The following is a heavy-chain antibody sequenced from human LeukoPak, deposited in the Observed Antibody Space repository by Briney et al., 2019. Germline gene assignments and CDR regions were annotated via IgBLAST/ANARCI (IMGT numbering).Heavy chain of an antibody. V-gene: IGHV3-74*01. D-gene: IGHD3-16*01. CDR2: INAGGSRT. J-gene: IGHJ4*02. Sequence: GGSLRLSCAASGFTFNKAWMIWVRQAPGKGLVWVSRINAGGSRTSYADSVEGRFTISRDNAKNTLYLQMNSLRAEDTAVYYCARDLRGGADYWGQGTLVTVSS. CDR3: ARDLRGGADY. CDR1: GFTFNKAW.